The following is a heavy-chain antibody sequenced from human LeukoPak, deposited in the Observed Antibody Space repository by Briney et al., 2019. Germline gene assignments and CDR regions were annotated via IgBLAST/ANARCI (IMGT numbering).Heavy chain of an antibody. J-gene: IGHJ6*03. CDR3: AKDMGSLYYYYYMDV. Sequence: PGGSLRLSCAASGFTFSSYGMSWVRQAPGKGLEWVSAISGSGGSTYYADFVKGRFTISRDNSKNTLYLQMNSLRAEDTAVYYCAKDMGSLYYYYYMDVWGKGTTVTISS. V-gene: IGHV3-23*01. CDR2: ISGSGGST. CDR1: GFTFSSYG. D-gene: IGHD3-10*01.